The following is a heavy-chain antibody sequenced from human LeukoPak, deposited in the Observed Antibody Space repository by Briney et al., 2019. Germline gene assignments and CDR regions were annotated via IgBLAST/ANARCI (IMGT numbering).Heavy chain of an antibody. CDR1: GFTFSYYG. D-gene: IGHD4-17*01. V-gene: IGHV3-21*01. Sequence: GGSLRLSCAASGFTFSYYGMNWVRQAPGKGLEWVSSISSSSSYIYYADSVKGRFTISRDNAKNSLYLQMNSLRAEDTAVYYCARDRGNGENAFDIWGQGTMVTVSS. J-gene: IGHJ3*02. CDR2: ISSSSSYI. CDR3: ARDRGNGENAFDI.